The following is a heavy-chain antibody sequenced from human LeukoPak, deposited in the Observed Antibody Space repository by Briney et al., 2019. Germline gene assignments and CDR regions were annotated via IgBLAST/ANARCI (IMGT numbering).Heavy chain of an antibody. CDR2: IYYSGST. V-gene: IGHV4-59*12. D-gene: IGHD6-19*01. CDR1: GGSISSYY. Sequence: SETLSLTCTVSGGSISSYYWSWIRQPPGKGLEWIGYIYYSGSTNYNPSLKSRVTISVDTSKNQFSLKLSSVTAADTAVYYCARGRLAVAGTPLAYWGQGTLVTVSS. J-gene: IGHJ4*02. CDR3: ARGRLAVAGTPLAY.